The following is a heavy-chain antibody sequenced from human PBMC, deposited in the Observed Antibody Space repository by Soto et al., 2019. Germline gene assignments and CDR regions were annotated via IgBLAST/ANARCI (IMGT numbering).Heavy chain of an antibody. CDR3: ARDSSGCFDY. V-gene: IGHV3-33*01. D-gene: IGHD6-19*01. Sequence: HVQLVESGGGVVQPGRSLRLSCAASGFTFSSYGRHWVRQALGKGLEWVAVVWYDGSNKNYADSVKSRFTISIDNSKNTLYLQLNCLRAEDTAVYYCARDSSGCFDYWGQGTLVTVSS. J-gene: IGHJ4*02. CDR2: VWYDGSNK. CDR1: GFTFSSYG.